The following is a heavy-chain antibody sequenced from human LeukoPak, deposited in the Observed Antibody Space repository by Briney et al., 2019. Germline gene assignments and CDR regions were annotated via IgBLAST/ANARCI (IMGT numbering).Heavy chain of an antibody. J-gene: IGHJ5*02. D-gene: IGHD3-22*01. CDR2: LYYSGST. V-gene: IGHV4-59*01. CDR1: GGSMSNYY. Sequence: SETLSLICTVSGGSMSNYYWSWIRQPPGKGLEWIGNLYYSGSTNYNPSLKSRVTISVDTSKNQFSLNLTSVTAADTAVYYCARIGRTPRNGSGYRPWGQGTLVTVSS. CDR3: ARIGRTPRNGSGYRP.